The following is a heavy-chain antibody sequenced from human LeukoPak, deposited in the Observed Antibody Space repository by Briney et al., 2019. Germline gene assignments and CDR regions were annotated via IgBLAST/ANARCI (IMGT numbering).Heavy chain of an antibody. Sequence: GGSLRLSCAASGFTFRNYAMSWFRQTPGEGLEWVSAIVGGGDTTFYADSVKGRFTISRDNSRNTVSLQMNSLSAEDTAVYYCAKARLGTGWAYNDYWGQGTLVTVSS. V-gene: IGHV3-23*01. D-gene: IGHD6-19*01. CDR3: AKARLGTGWAYNDY. J-gene: IGHJ4*02. CDR1: GFTFRNYA. CDR2: IVGGGDTT.